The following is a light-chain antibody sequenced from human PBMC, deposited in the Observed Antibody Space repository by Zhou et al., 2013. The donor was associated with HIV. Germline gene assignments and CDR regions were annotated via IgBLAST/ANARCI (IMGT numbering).Light chain of an antibody. CDR2: GAS. CDR3: QQYGSSHFT. CDR1: QGVSSY. V-gene: IGKV3-20*01. J-gene: IGKJ3*01. Sequence: EIVLTQSPATLSLSPGERATLSCRASQGVSSYLAWYRANPGQAPTLLIYGASNRAPATPDRFSGSGSGTDFTLTIARVAPEDFAVYYCQQYGSSHFTFGPGTKVDIK.